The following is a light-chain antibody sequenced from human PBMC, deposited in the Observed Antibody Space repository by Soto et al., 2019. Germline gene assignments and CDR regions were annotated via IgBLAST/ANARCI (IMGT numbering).Light chain of an antibody. Sequence: DIVMTQSPLSLPVTPGEPASISCRSSQSLLHSNGYNYLDWYLQKPGQSPQLLIYLGSNRASGVPDRLRGSGSGTDFTLKISRVEAEDVGVYYCMQALQTPLTFGGGTKVEIK. J-gene: IGKJ4*01. CDR2: LGS. V-gene: IGKV2-28*01. CDR1: QSLLHSNGYNY. CDR3: MQALQTPLT.